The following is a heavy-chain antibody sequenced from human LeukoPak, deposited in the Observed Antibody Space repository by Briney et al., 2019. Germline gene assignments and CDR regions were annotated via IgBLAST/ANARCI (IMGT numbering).Heavy chain of an antibody. V-gene: IGHV3-23*01. CDR3: ARGGRGSAAVVAPRSFDI. CDR1: GFSFDNYA. D-gene: IGHD3-22*01. CDR2: IGGSGDDT. J-gene: IGHJ3*02. Sequence: GGSLRLSCAASGFSFDNYAMSWVRQTPGKGLEWVSGIGGSGDDTSYADSVKGRFIISRDISKNTLYLQMNSLRAEDSALYYCARGGRGSAAVVAPRSFDIWGQGTMVTVSS.